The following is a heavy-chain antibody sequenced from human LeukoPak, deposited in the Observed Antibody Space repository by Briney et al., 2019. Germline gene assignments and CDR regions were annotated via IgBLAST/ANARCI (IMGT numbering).Heavy chain of an antibody. CDR1: GGSISSYY. CDR3: ARSQWQQEFDP. D-gene: IGHD6-13*01. CDR2: IYYSGST. V-gene: IGHV4-59*01. Sequence: SETLSLTCTVSGGSISSYYWSWIRQPPGKGLEWIGYIYYSGSTNYNPSLKSRVTISVDTSKSQFSLKLSSVTAADTAVYYCARSQWQQEFDPWGQGTLVTVSS. J-gene: IGHJ5*02.